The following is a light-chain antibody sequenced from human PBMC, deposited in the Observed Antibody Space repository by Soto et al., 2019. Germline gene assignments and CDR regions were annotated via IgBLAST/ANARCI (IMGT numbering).Light chain of an antibody. V-gene: IGLV2-8*01. CDR3: LLYADTAYV. J-gene: IGLJ1*01. CDR2: EVS. Sequence: QSALTQPPSTSGSPGQSITISCAGTSSDVGGYNYVSWYQQYPGKVPNLMNYEVSERPSTVPERFSGSKSGNTALLTVSGLQADDEADYYCLLYADTAYVFGPGTKLPVL. CDR1: SSDVGGYNY.